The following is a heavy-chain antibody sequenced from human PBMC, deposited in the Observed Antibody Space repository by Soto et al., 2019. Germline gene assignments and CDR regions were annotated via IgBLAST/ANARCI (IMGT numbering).Heavy chain of an antibody. CDR2: IDPSDSYT. CDR1: GYTFTTYW. D-gene: IGHD2-2*01. CDR3: ARSFDSSSTYGMDV. J-gene: IGHJ6*02. V-gene: IGHV5-10-1*01. Sequence: PGESLKISCKGSGYTFTTYWINWVRQMPGKGLEWMGRIDPSDSYTKYSPSFQGHVITSADESISTAYLHWSSLKASDTAIYYCARSFDSSSTYGMDVWGQGTTVTVSS.